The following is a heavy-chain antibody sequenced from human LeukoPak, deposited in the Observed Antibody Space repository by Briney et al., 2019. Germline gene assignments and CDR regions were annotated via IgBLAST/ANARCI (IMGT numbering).Heavy chain of an antibody. CDR1: GFTFSSYA. CDR2: ISYDGGNK. J-gene: IGHJ4*02. D-gene: IGHD1-26*01. CDR3: ASSPSYQPLDY. Sequence: PGRSLRLSCAASGFTFSSYAMHWVRQAPGKGLEWVAVISYDGGNKYYADSVKGRFTISRDNSKNTLYLQMNSLRAEDTAVYYCASSPSYQPLDYWGQGTLVTVSS. V-gene: IGHV3-30-3*01.